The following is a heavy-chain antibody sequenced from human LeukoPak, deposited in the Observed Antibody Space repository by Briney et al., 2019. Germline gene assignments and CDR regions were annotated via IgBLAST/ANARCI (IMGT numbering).Heavy chain of an antibody. CDR2: TYYSGST. V-gene: IGHV4-59*01. J-gene: IGHJ6*03. Sequence: SETLSLTCTVSGGSISSYYWSWIRQPPGKGLEWIGYTYYSGSTNYNPSLKSRVTISVDTSKNQFSLKLSSVTAADTAVYYCAREDSSSGDYYYYYYMDVWGKGTTVTVSS. D-gene: IGHD6-6*01. CDR1: GGSISSYY. CDR3: AREDSSSGDYYYYYYMDV.